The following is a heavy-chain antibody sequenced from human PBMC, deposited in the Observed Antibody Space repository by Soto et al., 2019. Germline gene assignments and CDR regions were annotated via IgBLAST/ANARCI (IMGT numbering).Heavy chain of an antibody. CDR1: GYTFTSYD. CDR3: ARGTVTSGRWFGP. D-gene: IGHD4-17*01. V-gene: IGHV1-8*01. Sequence: QAQLVQSGAEVKKPGASVKVSCQASGYTFTSYDINWMRQATGEGLEWMGWMNPNSGNTGYAEKFQGRVTMTRDTSTSTAYMELSGLTSEDTAVYYCARGTVTSGRWFGPWGQGTLVSVSS. J-gene: IGHJ5*02. CDR2: MNPNSGNT.